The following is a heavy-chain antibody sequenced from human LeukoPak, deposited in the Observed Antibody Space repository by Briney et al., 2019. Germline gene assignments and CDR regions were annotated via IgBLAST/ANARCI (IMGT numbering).Heavy chain of an antibody. V-gene: IGHV3-21*01. Sequence: GGSLRLSCAASGFTFSSYSMNWVRQAPGKGLEWVSSISSSSSYIYYADSVKGRFTISRDNAKNSLYLQMNSLRAEDTAVYYCARVATMIVVDDAFDIWGQGTMVTVSS. D-gene: IGHD3-22*01. CDR3: ARVATMIVVDDAFDI. J-gene: IGHJ3*02. CDR1: GFTFSSYS. CDR2: ISSSSSYI.